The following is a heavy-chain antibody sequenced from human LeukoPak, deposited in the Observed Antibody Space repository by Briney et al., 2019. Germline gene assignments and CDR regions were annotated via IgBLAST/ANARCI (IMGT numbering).Heavy chain of an antibody. Sequence: SQTLSLTCAISGDSVSSKSAAWNWIRQSPSGGLELLGRKYYRSRWYNDYAESVKSRLTINSDTSKNQFSMQLRSVTPEDTAVYCCVRKVDDSAPDYWGQGIRVTVSS. CDR1: GDSVSSKSAA. V-gene: IGHV6-1*01. CDR2: KYYRSRWYN. J-gene: IGHJ4*02. D-gene: IGHD1-1*01. CDR3: VRKVDDSAPDY.